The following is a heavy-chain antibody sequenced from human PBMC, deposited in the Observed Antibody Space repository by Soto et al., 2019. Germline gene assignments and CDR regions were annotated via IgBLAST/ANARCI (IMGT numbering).Heavy chain of an antibody. V-gene: IGHV3-72*01. CDR3: SRDLES. Sequence: GGSLRRSCAASGFTFSDHHMDWVRQAPGKGLEWVGRTRNKANSYTTEYAASVKGRFTISRDDSKNSLYLQMNSLKTEDTAVYYCSRDLESWGQGTLVTVSS. J-gene: IGHJ5*02. CDR2: TRNKANSYTT. CDR1: GFTFSDHH.